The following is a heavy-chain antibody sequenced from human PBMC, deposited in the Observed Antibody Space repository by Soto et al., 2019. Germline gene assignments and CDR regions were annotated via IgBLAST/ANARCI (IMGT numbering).Heavy chain of an antibody. CDR2: IYSGGST. V-gene: IGHV3-66*01. CDR3: ARKGGSYYPYYFDY. Sequence: PGGSLRLSCAASGFTVSSNYMSWVRQAPGKGLEWVSVIYSGGSTYYADSVKGRFTISRDNSKNTLYLQMNSLRAEDTAVYYCARKGGSYYPYYFDYWGQGTLVTVSS. CDR1: GFTVSSNY. D-gene: IGHD1-26*01. J-gene: IGHJ4*02.